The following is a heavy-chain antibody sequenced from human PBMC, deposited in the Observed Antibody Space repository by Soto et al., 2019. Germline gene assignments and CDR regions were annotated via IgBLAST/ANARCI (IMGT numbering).Heavy chain of an antibody. CDR2: MSNSGST. CDR1: GDTISNFY. V-gene: IGHV4-59*08. CDR3: ARVRNAYDGFDY. Sequence: PSETLSLTCTVSGDTISNFYWTWIRQPPGKGLESIGYMSNSGSTYYNPSLESRVAIPLDTSKNQFSLRLSSVTAADTAVYFCARVRNAYDGFDYWGQGTLVTVSS. J-gene: IGHJ4*02. D-gene: IGHD5-12*01.